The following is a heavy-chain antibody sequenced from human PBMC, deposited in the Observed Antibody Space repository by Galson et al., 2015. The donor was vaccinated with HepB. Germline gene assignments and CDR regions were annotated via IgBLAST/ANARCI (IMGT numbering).Heavy chain of an antibody. CDR3: ASSSPPLSSYYGMDV. Sequence: SCKASGYTFTGYYMHWVRQAPGQGLEWMGWINPNSGGTNYAQKFQGWVTMTRDTSISTAYMELSRLRSDDTAVYYCASSSPPLSSYYGMDVWGQGTTVTVSS. CDR1: GYTFTGYY. CDR2: INPNSGGT. V-gene: IGHV1-2*04. D-gene: IGHD6-13*01. J-gene: IGHJ6*02.